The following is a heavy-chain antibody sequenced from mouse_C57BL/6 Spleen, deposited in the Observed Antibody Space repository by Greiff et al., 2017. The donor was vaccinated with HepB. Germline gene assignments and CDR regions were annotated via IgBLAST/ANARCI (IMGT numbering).Heavy chain of an antibody. CDR2: IRLKSDNYAT. D-gene: IGHD1-1*01. CDR3: TGAYYYGRSFPWFAY. V-gene: IGHV6-3*01. J-gene: IGHJ3*01. CDR1: GFTFSNYW. Sequence: EVKVEESGGGLVQPGGSMKLSCVASGFTFSNYWMNWVRQSPEKGLEWVAQIRLKSDNYATHYAESVKGRFTISRDDSKSSVYLQMNNLRAEDTGMYYCTGAYYYGRSFPWFAYWGQGTLVTVSA.